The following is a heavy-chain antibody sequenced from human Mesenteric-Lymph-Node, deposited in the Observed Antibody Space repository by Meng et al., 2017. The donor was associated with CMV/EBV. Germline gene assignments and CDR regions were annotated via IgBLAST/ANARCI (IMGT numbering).Heavy chain of an antibody. J-gene: IGHJ4*02. CDR3: ARENVNDYGDYVWDY. CDR1: GFTFSSYG. D-gene: IGHD4-17*01. V-gene: IGHV3-33*01. Sequence: GESLKISCAASGFTFSSYGMHWVRQAPGKGLEWLTLIWYDGSNKYYADSVMGRFTISRDNPKNSLYLQMNSLRAEDTAIYYCARENVNDYGDYVWDYWGQGTLVTVSS. CDR2: IWYDGSNK.